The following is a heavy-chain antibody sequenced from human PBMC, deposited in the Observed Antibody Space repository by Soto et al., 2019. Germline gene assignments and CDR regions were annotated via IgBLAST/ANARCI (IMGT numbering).Heavy chain of an antibody. CDR3: ARVAADCSGGNCYSDFDY. J-gene: IGHJ4*02. V-gene: IGHV4-31*03. Sequence: SETLSLTCTVSGGSISSGGYYWSLIRQHPGKGLEWIGYIYYSGSTYYNPSLKSRVTISVDTSKNQFSLKLSSVTAADTAVYYCARVAADCSGGNCYSDFDYWGQGTLVTVSS. CDR2: IYYSGST. CDR1: GGSISSGGYY. D-gene: IGHD2-15*01.